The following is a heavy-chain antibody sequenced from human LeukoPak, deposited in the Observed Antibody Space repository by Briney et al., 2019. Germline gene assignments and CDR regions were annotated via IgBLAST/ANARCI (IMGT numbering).Heavy chain of an antibody. CDR3: AKDHGSSWYLVVVYYYGMDV. V-gene: IGHV3-30*18. J-gene: IGHJ6*02. CDR1: AFTFISYG. D-gene: IGHD6-13*01. Sequence: GGSLTLSWAASAFTFISYGMQCVRHAPGKGLEWVAVISYDGSNTYYADAVKGRFTISRDNSKHTLYLQMNSLRAEDTAVYYCAKDHGSSWYLVVVYYYGMDVWGQGTTVSVSS. CDR2: ISYDGSNT.